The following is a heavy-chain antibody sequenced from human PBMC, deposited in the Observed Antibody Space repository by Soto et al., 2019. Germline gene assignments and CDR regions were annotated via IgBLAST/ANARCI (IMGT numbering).Heavy chain of an antibody. V-gene: IGHV1-69*01. Sequence: QVQLVQSGPEVKKPGSSLTVSCKSYGDSFSRFAVSWVRQAPGEGLEWMGGIIPVTGTANYIDKFRDRLTIPADESSSTVYMELSSLRSEDTAVYYCARLGLDLDFDHWGQGTLVTVSS. CDR1: GDSFSRFA. CDR3: ARLGLDLDFDH. CDR2: IIPVTGTA. J-gene: IGHJ4*02.